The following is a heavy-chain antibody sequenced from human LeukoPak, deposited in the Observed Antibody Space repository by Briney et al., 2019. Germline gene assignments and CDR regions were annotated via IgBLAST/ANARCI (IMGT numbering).Heavy chain of an antibody. V-gene: IGHV3-64*01. CDR2: ISSNGGST. CDR3: ARDPTLLVGATTYFDY. J-gene: IGHJ4*02. D-gene: IGHD1-26*01. Sequence: GGSLRLSCAASGFTFSSYAMHWVRQAPGKGLEYVSAISSNGGSTSYANSVKGRFTISRDNSKNTLYLQMGSLRAEDMAVYYCARDPTLLVGATTYFDYWGQGTLVTVSS. CDR1: GFTFSSYA.